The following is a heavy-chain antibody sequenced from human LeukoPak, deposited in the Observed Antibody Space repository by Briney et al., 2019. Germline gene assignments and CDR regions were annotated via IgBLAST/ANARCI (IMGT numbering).Heavy chain of an antibody. CDR2: ISSSSTYT. V-gene: IGHV3-11*03. Sequence: GGSLRLSCAASGITFSDYYMSWIRQAPGKGLEWVSYISSSSTYTNYADSVKGRFTISRDNAKNSAYLQMNSLRGEDTAVYYCASWATGIDYWGQGTLVTVSS. CDR1: GITFSDYY. D-gene: IGHD1-14*01. J-gene: IGHJ4*02. CDR3: ASWATGIDY.